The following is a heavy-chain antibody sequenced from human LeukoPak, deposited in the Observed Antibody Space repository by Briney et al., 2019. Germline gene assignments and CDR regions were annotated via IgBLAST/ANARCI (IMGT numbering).Heavy chain of an antibody. CDR2: ISYDGSNK. D-gene: IGHD6-19*01. Sequence: QPGRSLRLSCAASGFTFCSYAMHWVRQAPGKGLEWVAVISYDGSNKYYADSVKGRFTISRDNSKNTLYLQMNSLRAEDTAVYYCARDGKWLGPFDYWGQGTLVTVSS. J-gene: IGHJ4*02. CDR1: GFTFCSYA. CDR3: ARDGKWLGPFDY. V-gene: IGHV3-30-3*01.